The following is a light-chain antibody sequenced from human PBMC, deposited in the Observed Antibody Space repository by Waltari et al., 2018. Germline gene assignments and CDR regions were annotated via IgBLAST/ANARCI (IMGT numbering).Light chain of an antibody. Sequence: DIVMTQTPLSLSVTPGQPASIPCKSSQRLLHSDGKTYLYRSLQKPGQPPQRLIYGVSTRCAGVTDTFSGGGSGTGCTLKVSRVEAGSVRADYCVQNVLLPFTFGPGTKVQI. J-gene: IGKJ3*01. V-gene: IGKV2D-29*01. CDR1: QRLLHSDGKTY. CDR2: GVS. CDR3: VQNVLLPFT.